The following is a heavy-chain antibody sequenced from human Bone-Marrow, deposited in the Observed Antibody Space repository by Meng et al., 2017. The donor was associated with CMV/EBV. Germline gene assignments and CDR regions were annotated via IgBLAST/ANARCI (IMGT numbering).Heavy chain of an antibody. CDR2: MNPNSGNT. V-gene: IGHV1-8*01. CDR3: ARGRGKGVSSSCRFDY. J-gene: IGHJ4*02. CDR1: GYTFTSYD. Sequence: KVSCKASGYTFTSYDINWVRQATGQGLEWMGWMNPNSGNTGYAQKFQGRVTITRNTSISTAYMELSSLRSEDTAVYYFARGRGKGVSSSCRFDYWGQGTLVTGSS. D-gene: IGHD6-13*01.